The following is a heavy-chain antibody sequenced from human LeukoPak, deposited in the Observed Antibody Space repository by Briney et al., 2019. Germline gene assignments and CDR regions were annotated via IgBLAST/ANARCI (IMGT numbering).Heavy chain of an antibody. D-gene: IGHD2-2*01. CDR2: INPNSGGT. Sequence: ASVKGSCKASGYTFTGYYIHWVRQAPGQGLEWMGWINPNSGGTNYAQQFQGRVTMTRDTSISTAYMELSRLRSDDTAVYYGARAVIVVVPAAIPHCDPWGQGTLVTVSS. V-gene: IGHV1-2*02. J-gene: IGHJ5*02. CDR3: ARAVIVVVPAAIPHCDP. CDR1: GYTFTGYY.